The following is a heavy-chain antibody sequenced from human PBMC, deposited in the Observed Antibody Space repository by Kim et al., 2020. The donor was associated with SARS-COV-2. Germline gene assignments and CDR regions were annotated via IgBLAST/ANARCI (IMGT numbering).Heavy chain of an antibody. V-gene: IGHV1-8*01. Sequence: ASVKVSCKASGYTFTSYDINWVRQATGQGLEWMGWMNPNSGNTGYAQKFQGRVTMTRNTSISTAYMELSSLRSEDTAVYYCARLYVGATHDAFDIWGQGTMVTVSS. CDR2: MNPNSGNT. J-gene: IGHJ3*02. CDR1: GYTFTSYD. D-gene: IGHD1-26*01. CDR3: ARLYVGATHDAFDI.